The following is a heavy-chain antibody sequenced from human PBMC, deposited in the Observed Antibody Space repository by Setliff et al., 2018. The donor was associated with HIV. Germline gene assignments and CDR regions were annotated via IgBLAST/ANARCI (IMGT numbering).Heavy chain of an antibody. J-gene: IGHJ4*02. V-gene: IGHV1-46*01. Sequence: ASVKVSCKASGYTFTSHYLHWVRQAPGQGLEWMGILNPSDGSTHYARKFQGRVAMTRDTSTSTLYIELSSLRSEDSAVYYCARELSGRVNYYGSESLDPFDQWGQGTLVTVSS. CDR2: LNPSDGST. CDR1: GYTFTSHY. D-gene: IGHD3-10*01. CDR3: ARELSGRVNYYGSESLDPFDQ.